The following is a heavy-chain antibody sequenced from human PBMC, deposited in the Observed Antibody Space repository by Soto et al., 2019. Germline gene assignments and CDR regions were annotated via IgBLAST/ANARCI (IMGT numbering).Heavy chain of an antibody. CDR3: AGGGYDSSGYYPYYYYYYGMDV. CDR1: GGTFSSYA. J-gene: IGHJ6*02. CDR2: IIPIFGTA. V-gene: IGHV1-69*01. D-gene: IGHD3-22*01. Sequence: QVQLVQSGAEVKKPGSSVKVSCKASGGTFSSYAISWVRQAPGQGLEWMGGIIPIFGTANYAQKFQGRVTITADESTSTAYRERSSRGSEETAVYYCAGGGYDSSGYYPYYYYYYGMDVWGQGTTVTVSS.